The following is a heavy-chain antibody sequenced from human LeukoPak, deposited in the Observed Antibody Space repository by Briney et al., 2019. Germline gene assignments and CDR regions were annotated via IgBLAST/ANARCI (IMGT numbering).Heavy chain of an antibody. J-gene: IGHJ4*02. Sequence: GGSLRLSCAASGFTFSSYAMSWVRQAPGKGLEWISSISSSSTYIYYADSVKGRFTISRDNAKNSLYLQMNSLRAEDTAVYYCARDLYGDEDYWGQGTLVTVSS. CDR2: ISSSSTYI. CDR3: ARDLYGDEDY. D-gene: IGHD4-17*01. CDR1: GFTFSSYA. V-gene: IGHV3-21*01.